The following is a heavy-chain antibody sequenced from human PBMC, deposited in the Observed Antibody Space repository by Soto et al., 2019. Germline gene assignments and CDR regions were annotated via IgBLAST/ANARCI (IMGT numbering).Heavy chain of an antibody. CDR1: GGSLRRDH. CDR2: INHSGST. J-gene: IGHJ6*02. D-gene: IGHD3-10*01. CDR3: AWGSEGYGSGSYYIGHYYYGMDA. Sequence: PEKLCLRCAGYGGSLRRDHWSGFRQPPGKGLEWIGEINHSGSTNYNPSLKSRVTISVDTSKNQFSLKLSSVTAADTAVYYCAWGSEGYGSGSYYIGHYYYGMDAWGQGTTVT. V-gene: IGHV4-34*01.